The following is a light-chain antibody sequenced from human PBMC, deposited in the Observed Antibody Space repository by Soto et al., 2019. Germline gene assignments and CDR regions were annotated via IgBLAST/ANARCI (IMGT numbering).Light chain of an antibody. Sequence: EIVLTQSPGTLSLSPGERATLSCRASQSVSSSFLAWYQQKPGQAPRLLIYGASSRATGIPDRFSGSGSGRDFTLTISRLEPEDGAVYYCQQYDSSPLTFGGGTKVEIK. CDR1: QSVSSSF. V-gene: IGKV3-20*01. J-gene: IGKJ4*01. CDR3: QQYDSSPLT. CDR2: GAS.